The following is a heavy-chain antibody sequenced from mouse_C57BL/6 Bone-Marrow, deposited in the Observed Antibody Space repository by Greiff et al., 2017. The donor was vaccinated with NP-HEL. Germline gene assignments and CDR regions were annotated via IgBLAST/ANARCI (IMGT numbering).Heavy chain of an antibody. V-gene: IGHV1-50*01. J-gene: IGHJ3*01. CDR3: ARGDYVRAY. Sequence: QVQLQQPGAELVKPGASVKLSCKASGYTFTSYWMQWVKQRPGQGLEWIGEIDPSDSYTNYNQKFKGKATLTADTSSSTAYMQLSSLTSEDSAVYYCARGDYVRAYWGQGTLVTVSA. D-gene: IGHD2-4*01. CDR2: IDPSDSYT. CDR1: GYTFTSYW.